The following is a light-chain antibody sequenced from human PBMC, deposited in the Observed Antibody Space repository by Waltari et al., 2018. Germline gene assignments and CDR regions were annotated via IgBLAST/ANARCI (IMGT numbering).Light chain of an antibody. J-gene: IGLJ3*02. Sequence: TISRSGSSSNIGSNTVNWYQQLPGTAPKLLIYSNNPRPSGVPDRFSGSKSGTSASLAISGLQSEDEADYYCAAWDDSLNGWVFGGGTKLTVL. V-gene: IGLV1-44*01. CDR2: SNN. CDR3: AAWDDSLNGWV. CDR1: SSNIGSNT.